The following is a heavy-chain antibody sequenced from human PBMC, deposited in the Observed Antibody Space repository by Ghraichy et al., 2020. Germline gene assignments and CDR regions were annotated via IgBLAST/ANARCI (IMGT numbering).Heavy chain of an antibody. CDR3: ARDRADIVVVVAATTSDY. V-gene: IGHV1-18*04. Sequence: ASVKVSCKASGYTFTSYGISWVRQAPGQGLEWMGWISAYNGNTNYAQKLQGRVTMTTDTSTSTAYMELRSLRSDDTAVYYCARDRADIVVVVAATTSDYWGQGTLVTVSS. CDR1: GYTFTSYG. CDR2: ISAYNGNT. D-gene: IGHD2-15*01. J-gene: IGHJ4*02.